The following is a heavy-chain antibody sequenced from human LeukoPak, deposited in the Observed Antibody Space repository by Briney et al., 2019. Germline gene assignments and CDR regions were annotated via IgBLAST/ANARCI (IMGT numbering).Heavy chain of an antibody. CDR2: ISWNSGSI. J-gene: IGHJ4*02. CDR3: AKDHTGDKYFDY. V-gene: IGHV3-9*01. D-gene: IGHD4-17*01. Sequence: PGGSLRLSCAASGFTFDDYAMHWVRQAPGKGLEGVSGISWNSGSIGYADSVNGRFTISRDNAKNSLYLQMNSLRAEDTALYYCAKDHTGDKYFDYWGQGTLVTVSS. CDR1: GFTFDDYA.